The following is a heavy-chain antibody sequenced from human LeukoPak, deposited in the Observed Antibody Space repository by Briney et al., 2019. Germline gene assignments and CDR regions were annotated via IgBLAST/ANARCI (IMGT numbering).Heavy chain of an antibody. D-gene: IGHD2/OR15-2a*01. CDR2: IIPILGIA. CDR3: AQRFYGPIYGMDV. CDR1: GGTFSSYA. Sequence: GASVKVSCKASGGTFSSYAISWVRQAPGQGLEWMGRIIPILGIANYAQKFQGRVTITADKSTSTAYMELSSLRSEDTAVYYCAQRFYGPIYGMDVWGQGTTVTVSS. J-gene: IGHJ6*02. V-gene: IGHV1-69*04.